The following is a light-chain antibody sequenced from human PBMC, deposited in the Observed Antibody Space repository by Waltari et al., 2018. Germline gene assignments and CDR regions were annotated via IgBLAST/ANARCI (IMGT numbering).Light chain of an antibody. CDR3: QQYNNWPPYT. V-gene: IGKV3-15*01. CDR1: QSVSTN. J-gene: IGKJ2*01. CDR2: GAS. Sequence: ETVMTQSPPTLSVSPGERATLSCRASQSVSTNLAWYQQNTGQAPRLLIYGASTRATGSPARFSGSGSGTEFTLTISSLQSEDFAVYYCQQYNNWPPYTVGQGTKLEI.